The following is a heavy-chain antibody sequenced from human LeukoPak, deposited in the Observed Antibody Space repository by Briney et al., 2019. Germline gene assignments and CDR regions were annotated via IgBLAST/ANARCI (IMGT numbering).Heavy chain of an antibody. CDR1: GYTFTGYY. Sequence: ASVKVSCKASGYTFTGYYMHWVRQAPGQGLEWMGWINPNSGGTNYAQKLQGRVTMTRDTSISTAYMELSRLRSDDTAVYYCTREGEPIVGVDYWGQGTLVTVSS. CDR3: TREGEPIVGVDY. D-gene: IGHD1-26*01. V-gene: IGHV1-2*02. J-gene: IGHJ4*02. CDR2: INPNSGGT.